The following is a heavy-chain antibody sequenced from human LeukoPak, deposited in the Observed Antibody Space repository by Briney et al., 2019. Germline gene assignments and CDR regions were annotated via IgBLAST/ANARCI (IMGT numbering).Heavy chain of an antibody. V-gene: IGHV3-48*04. CDR3: ARDEIAAATAFDY. J-gene: IGHJ4*02. CDR2: ISSSSSTK. CDR1: GFTFSIYS. D-gene: IGHD6-13*01. Sequence: GGSLRLSCGASGFTFSIYSMKWVRQARGGGLEWVSYISSSSSTKYYADSVKGRFTISRDNAKNSLYLQMNSLRAEDTAVYYCARDEIAAATAFDYWGQGTLVTVSS.